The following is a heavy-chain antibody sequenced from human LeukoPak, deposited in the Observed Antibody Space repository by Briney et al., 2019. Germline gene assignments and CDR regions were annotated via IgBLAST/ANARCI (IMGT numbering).Heavy chain of an antibody. V-gene: IGHV4-4*07. CDR1: GGSISSYY. CDR2: IYTSGST. D-gene: IGHD3-16*01. Sequence: KPSETLSLTCTVSGGSISSYYWSWIRQPAGKGLEWIGRIYTSGSTNYNPSLKSRVTMSVDTSKNQFSLALSSVTAADTAVYYCARDCSWYGVFWGNSDYEGRGTLVTVSS. J-gene: IGHJ4*02. CDR3: ARDCSWYGVFWGNSDY.